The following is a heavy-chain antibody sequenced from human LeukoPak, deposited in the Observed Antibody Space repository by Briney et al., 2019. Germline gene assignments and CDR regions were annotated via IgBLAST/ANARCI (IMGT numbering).Heavy chain of an antibody. CDR3: TRAVLLWFGEFDY. V-gene: IGHV3-49*03. J-gene: IGHJ4*02. D-gene: IGHD3-10*01. CDR2: IRSKAYGGTT. Sequence: SGGSLRLSCTASGFTFGDYAMSWFRQAPGKGLEWVGFIRSKAYGGTTEYAASVKGRFTISRDDSKSIAYLQMNSLKTEDTAVYYRTRAVLLWFGEFDYWGQGTLVTVSS. CDR1: GFTFGDYA.